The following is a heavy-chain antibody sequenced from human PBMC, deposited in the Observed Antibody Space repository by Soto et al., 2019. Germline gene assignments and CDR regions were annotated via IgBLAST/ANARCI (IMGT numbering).Heavy chain of an antibody. CDR3: ARDGVAEIDY. CDR2: ISGSGGST. V-gene: IGHV3-23*01. CDR1: GFTFSSYA. J-gene: IGHJ4*02. Sequence: SLRLSCAASGFTFSSYAMSWVRQAPGKGLEWVSAISGSGGSTYYADSVKGRFTISRDNSKNSLYLQMNSLRDEDTAVYYCARDGVAEIDYWGQGTLVTVSS. D-gene: IGHD2-15*01.